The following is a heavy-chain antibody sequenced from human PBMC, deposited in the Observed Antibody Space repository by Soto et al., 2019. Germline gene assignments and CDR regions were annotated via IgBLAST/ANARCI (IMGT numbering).Heavy chain of an antibody. D-gene: IGHD3-10*01. Sequence: QVQLQQWGAGLLKPSETLSLTCAVYGGSFSNYYWTWIRQPPGKGLEWIGEINLSLRTNYNPSLKSRVTRSLGTSKNQFSLKLTSVTAGDTAVYYCAKWGGSLWSWGQGTLVTVSS. CDR2: INLSLRT. CDR1: GGSFSNYY. CDR3: AKWGGSLWS. J-gene: IGHJ5*02. V-gene: IGHV4-34*01.